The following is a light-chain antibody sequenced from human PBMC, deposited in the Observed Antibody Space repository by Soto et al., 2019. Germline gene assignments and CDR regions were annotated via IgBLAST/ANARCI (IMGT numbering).Light chain of an antibody. CDR2: DAS. V-gene: IGKV3-11*01. J-gene: IGKJ2*01. Sequence: EIVLTQSPATLSLSPGERATLSCRASESVSSSLAWYQQKPGRAPRLLIYDASNRATGIPARFSGSGSGTDFTLTISSLEPEDFGVYYCQQYHSSPYTFGQGTKLEIK. CDR3: QQYHSSPYT. CDR1: ESVSSS.